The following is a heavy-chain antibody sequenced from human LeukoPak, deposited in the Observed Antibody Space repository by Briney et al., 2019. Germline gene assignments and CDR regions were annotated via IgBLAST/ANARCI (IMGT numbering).Heavy chain of an antibody. V-gene: IGHV4-30-4*08. J-gene: IGHJ4*02. Sequence: SQTLSLTCTVSGGSISSGDYYWSWIRQPPGKGLEWIGYIYYSGSTYYNPSLKSRVTISIDTSKNQFSLTLSSLPPAVTHVYXXARDXAGVDYWGPGTLVTVSS. CDR2: IYYSGST. CDR1: GGSISSGDYY. D-gene: IGHD1-26*01. CDR3: ARDXAGVDY.